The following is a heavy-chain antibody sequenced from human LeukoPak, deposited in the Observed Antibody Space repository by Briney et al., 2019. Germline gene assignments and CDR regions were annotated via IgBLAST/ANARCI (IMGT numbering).Heavy chain of an antibody. Sequence: ASVKVSCKASGYTFTSYGISWVRQAPGQGLEWMGWISAYNSNTNYAQKLQGRVTMTTDTSTSTAYMELRSLRSDDTAVYYCARGLDDFWSGLYYFDYWSQGTLVTVSS. CDR3: ARGLDDFWSGLYYFDY. V-gene: IGHV1-18*01. J-gene: IGHJ4*02. D-gene: IGHD3-3*01. CDR2: ISAYNSNT. CDR1: GYTFTSYG.